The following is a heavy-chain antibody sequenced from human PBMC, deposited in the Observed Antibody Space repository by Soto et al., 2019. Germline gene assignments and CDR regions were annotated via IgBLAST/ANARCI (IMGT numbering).Heavy chain of an antibody. V-gene: IGHV1-69*13. CDR3: ARDPDYCSGGSCYHYYYYGMDV. Sequence: SLKVSCKASGGTFSSYAISWVRQAPGQGLEWMGGIIPIFGTANYAQKFQGRVTITADESTSTAYMELSSLRSEDTAVYYCARDPDYCSGGSCYHYYYYGMDVWGQGTTVTVSS. J-gene: IGHJ6*02. D-gene: IGHD2-15*01. CDR1: GGTFSSYA. CDR2: IIPIFGTA.